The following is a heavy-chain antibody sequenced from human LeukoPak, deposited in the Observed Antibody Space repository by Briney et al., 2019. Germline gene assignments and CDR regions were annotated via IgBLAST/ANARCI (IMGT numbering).Heavy chain of an antibody. Sequence: ASVKVSCKASGYTFTSYYMHWVRQAPGQGLEWMGIINPSGGSTSYAQKFQGRVTMTRDTSTSTVYMELSSLRSEDTAVYYCAREGPYYYGSGTYAYYYMDVWGKGTTVTVSS. CDR3: AREGPYYYGSGTYAYYYMDV. CDR1: GYTFTSYY. CDR2: INPSGGST. J-gene: IGHJ6*03. V-gene: IGHV1-46*01. D-gene: IGHD3-10*01.